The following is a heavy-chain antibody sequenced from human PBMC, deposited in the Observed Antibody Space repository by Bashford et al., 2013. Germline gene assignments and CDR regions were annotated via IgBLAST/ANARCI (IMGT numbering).Heavy chain of an antibody. Sequence: GSLRLSCATSGFTFSSYGMHWVRQAPGKGLEWVAVISDDGRNKYYADSVKGRFTISRDNSKNTLYLQMNSLRTEDTAVYFCVKDLSHTGYAPWTYGIGRRGAEGTTVTVSS. CDR1: GFTFSSYG. CDR3: VKDLSHTGYAPWTYGIGR. D-gene: IGHD5-12*01. CDR2: ISDDGRNK. V-gene: IGHV3-30*18. J-gene: IGHJ6*01.